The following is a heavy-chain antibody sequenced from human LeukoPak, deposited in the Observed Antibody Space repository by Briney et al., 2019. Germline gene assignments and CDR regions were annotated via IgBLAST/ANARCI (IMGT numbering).Heavy chain of an antibody. J-gene: IGHJ6*03. CDR3: ARVGSYYDILTGYYMDYHYYYMDV. V-gene: IGHV3-7*01. Sequence: GGSLRLSCAASGFTFSSYWMSWVRQAPGKGLEWVANIKQDGSEKYYVDSVKGRFTISRDNAKNSLYLQMNSLRAEDTAVYYCARVGSYYDILTGYYMDYHYYYMDVWGKGTTVTVSS. D-gene: IGHD3-9*01. CDR1: GFTFSSYW. CDR2: IKQDGSEK.